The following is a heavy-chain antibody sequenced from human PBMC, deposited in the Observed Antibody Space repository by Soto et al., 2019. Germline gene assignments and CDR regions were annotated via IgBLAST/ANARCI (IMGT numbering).Heavy chain of an antibody. CDR1: GGTFSNYP. D-gene: IGHD5-12*01. V-gene: IGHV1-69*12. J-gene: IGHJ2*01. Sequence: QVQLVQSGAEVKKPGSSVKVSCKASGGTFSNYPVSWGRQAPGQGLEWMGGISPIFGTVNYAQKFQGRLTITEDESPSTAYMELSSLRSADTAVYYCARGNHRWLQLWYFDLWGRGTLVTVSS. CDR2: ISPIFGTV. CDR3: ARGNHRWLQLWYFDL.